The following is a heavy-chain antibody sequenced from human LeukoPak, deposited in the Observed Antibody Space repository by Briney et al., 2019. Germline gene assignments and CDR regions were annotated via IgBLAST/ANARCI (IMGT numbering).Heavy chain of an antibody. D-gene: IGHD3-16*01. CDR2: INHSGST. CDR1: GGSFSGYY. Sequence: PSETLSLTCAVYGGSFSGYYWSWIRQPPGKGLEWIGEINHSGSTNYNPSLKSRVTISVDTSKNQFSLKLSSVTAADTAVYYCARLFIPVGHDYWGQGTLVTVSS. CDR3: ARLFIPVGHDY. V-gene: IGHV4-34*01. J-gene: IGHJ4*02.